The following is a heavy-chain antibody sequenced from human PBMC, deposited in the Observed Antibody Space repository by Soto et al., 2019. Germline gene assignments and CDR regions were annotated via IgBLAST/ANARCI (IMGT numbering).Heavy chain of an antibody. V-gene: IGHV4-30-4*01. CDR1: GASISSGVYY. D-gene: IGHD3-16*01. CDR2: ISYSGST. Sequence: QVQLQESGPGLVKPSQTLSLTCTVSGASISSGVYYWIWIRQHPGKVLEWIGYISYSGSTYYNPSRKSRVTISVDTSKTQFSLKLSTVTASDTAVYYCARFFRRWGRTPYYYYGMDVWGQGTTVTVSS. CDR3: ARFFRRWGRTPYYYYGMDV. J-gene: IGHJ6*02.